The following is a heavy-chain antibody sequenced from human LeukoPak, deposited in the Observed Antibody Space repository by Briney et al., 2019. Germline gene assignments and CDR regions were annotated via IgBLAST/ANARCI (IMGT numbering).Heavy chain of an antibody. CDR3: ARTRSIAAAGTGLGYFDY. V-gene: IGHV3-74*01. CDR2: ISSDGSNT. Sequence: LTGGSLRLSCAASGFTFSSHWMHWVRQAPGKGLVWVSRISSDGSNTNYADSVKGRFTISRDNAKNTLYLQMNSLRVEDTAVYYCARTRSIAAAGTGLGYFDYWGQGTLVTVSS. CDR1: GFTFSSHW. D-gene: IGHD6-13*01. J-gene: IGHJ4*02.